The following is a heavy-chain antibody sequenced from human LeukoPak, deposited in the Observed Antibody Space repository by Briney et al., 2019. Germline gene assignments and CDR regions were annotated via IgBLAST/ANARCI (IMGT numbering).Heavy chain of an antibody. Sequence: GGSLRLSCAASGFTVSSNYMSWVRQAPGKGLEWVSFIYSGGSTRYPDSAKGRFTISRDISKNTVSLQMNSLRAEDTAVYYCVGIQSGRYNQYSFDYWGQGTLVTASS. V-gene: IGHV3-66*01. CDR3: VGIQSGRYNQYSFDY. CDR2: IYSGGST. D-gene: IGHD1-26*01. J-gene: IGHJ4*02. CDR1: GFTVSSNY.